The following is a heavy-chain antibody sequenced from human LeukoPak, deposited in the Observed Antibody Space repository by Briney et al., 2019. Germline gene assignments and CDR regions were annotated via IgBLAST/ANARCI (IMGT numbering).Heavy chain of an antibody. CDR1: GFTFSSYA. D-gene: IGHD3-22*01. Sequence: GGSLILSCAASGFTFSSYAMSWVRQAPGKGLEWVSLISGSGGSTYYADSVKGRFTISRDTSKKTVDLQMNSLRAEDTALYYCAKAFSISMIGSWGQGTLVTVSS. J-gene: IGHJ4*02. V-gene: IGHV3-23*01. CDR2: ISGSGGST. CDR3: AKAFSISMIGS.